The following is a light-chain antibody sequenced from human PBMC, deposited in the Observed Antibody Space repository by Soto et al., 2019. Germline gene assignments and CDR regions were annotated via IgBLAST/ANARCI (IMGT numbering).Light chain of an antibody. J-gene: IGKJ1*01. CDR1: QSVSATY. V-gene: IGKV3D-20*02. CDR2: GAS. CDR3: QQRTNSPPWT. Sequence: EIVLTQSPGTLSLSPGERATLSCRASQSVSATYLAWYQQKPGQAPRLLIYGASNRATGIPDRFTGSGSGTDFTLSVSGLETEDFATYYCQQRTNSPPWTFGQGTRVELK.